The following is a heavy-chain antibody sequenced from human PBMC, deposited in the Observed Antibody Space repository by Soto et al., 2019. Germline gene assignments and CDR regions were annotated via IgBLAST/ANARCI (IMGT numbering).Heavy chain of an antibody. CDR2: ISGSGGST. CDR1: GFTFSSYA. D-gene: IGHD1-26*01. J-gene: IGHJ4*02. CDR3: ARLGSGSYYDY. Sequence: EVQLLESGVGLVQPGGSLRLSCAASGFTFSSYAMRGVRQAPVKGLEWVSAISGSGGSTYYADSVKGWFTISRDNSKNTLYLQMNSLRAEDTAVYYCARLGSGSYYDYRGQGTLVTVSS. V-gene: IGHV3-23*01.